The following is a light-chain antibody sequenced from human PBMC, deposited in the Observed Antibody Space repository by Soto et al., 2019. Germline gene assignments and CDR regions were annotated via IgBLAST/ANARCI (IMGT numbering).Light chain of an antibody. J-gene: IGKJ1*01. CDR2: KAS. CDR3: QHYNSYSEG. CDR1: QTISSW. Sequence: DIQMTQSPSTLSGSVGDRVTITCRASQTISSWLAWYQQKPGKAPKLLIYKASTLKSGVPSRFSGSGSGTEFTLPIRSLPPHHLGPYYRQHYNSYSEGFRQGTTV. V-gene: IGKV1-5*03.